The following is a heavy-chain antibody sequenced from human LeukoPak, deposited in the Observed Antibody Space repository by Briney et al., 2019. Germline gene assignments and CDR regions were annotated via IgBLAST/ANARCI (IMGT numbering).Heavy chain of an antibody. CDR1: GFTVSSNY. J-gene: IGHJ4*02. CDR2: IYSGGST. D-gene: IGHD6-13*01. V-gene: IGHV3-66*02. CDR3: ARKTIAAAGYYFVY. Sequence: GGSLRLSCAASGFTVSSNYMSWVRQAPGKGLEWVSVIYSGGSTYYADFVKGRFTISRDNSKNTLYLQMNSLRAEDTAVYYCARKTIAAAGYYFVYWGQGTLVTVSS.